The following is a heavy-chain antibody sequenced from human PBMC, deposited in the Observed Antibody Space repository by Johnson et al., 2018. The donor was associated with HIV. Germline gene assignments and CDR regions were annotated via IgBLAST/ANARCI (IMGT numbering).Heavy chain of an antibody. CDR3: ARMAAHVSDF. D-gene: IGHD5-24*01. Sequence: VQLVESGGGLVQPGRSLRLSCAASGFTFDDYAMTWVRQAPGKGLEWVSAINWNGGTTGYTDSVKGRFTISRDNAKNSLYLQMNSLRVEDTAVYYCARMAAHVSDFWGQGTMVTVSS. J-gene: IGHJ3*01. V-gene: IGHV3-20*04. CDR2: INWNGGTT. CDR1: GFTFDDYA.